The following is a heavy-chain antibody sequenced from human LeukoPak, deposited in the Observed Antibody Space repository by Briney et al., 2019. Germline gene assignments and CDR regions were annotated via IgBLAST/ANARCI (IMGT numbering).Heavy chain of an antibody. J-gene: IGHJ4*02. CDR3: TTDPTSGRTFWSGDTSGSG. CDR1: GFTFSSYS. Sequence: GGSLRLSCAASGFTFSSYSMNWVRQAPGKGLEWVSSISSSSSYIYYADSVKGRFTISRDNAKNSLYLQMNSLKTEDTAVYYCTTDPTSGRTFWSGDTSGSGWGQGTLVTVSS. V-gene: IGHV3-21*03. CDR2: ISSSSSYI. D-gene: IGHD3-3*01.